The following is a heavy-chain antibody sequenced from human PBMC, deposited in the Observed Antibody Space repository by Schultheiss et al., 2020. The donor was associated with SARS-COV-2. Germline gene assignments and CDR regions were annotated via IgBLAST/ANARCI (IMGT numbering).Heavy chain of an antibody. Sequence: GGSLRLSCAASKFTFSSYAMHWVRQAPGKGLEWVAVISYDGSNKYYADSVKGRSTISRDNSKNTLYLQMNSLRAEDTAVYYCARELRFLEWSLGGYGMDVWGQGTTVTVSS. CDR3: ARELRFLEWSLGGYGMDV. J-gene: IGHJ6*02. CDR2: ISYDGSNK. V-gene: IGHV3-30*01. CDR1: KFTFSSYA. D-gene: IGHD3-3*01.